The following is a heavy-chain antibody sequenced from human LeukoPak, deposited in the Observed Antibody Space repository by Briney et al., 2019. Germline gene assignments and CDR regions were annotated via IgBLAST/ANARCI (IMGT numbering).Heavy chain of an antibody. CDR3: ASSVDTAMVDAFDI. Sequence: ASVKVSCKASGYTFTGYYMHCVRQAPGQGLEWMGWINPNSGGTNYAQKFQGRVTMTRDTSISTAYMELSRLRSDDTAVYYCASSVDTAMVDAFDIWGQGTMVTVSS. V-gene: IGHV1-2*02. CDR2: INPNSGGT. D-gene: IGHD5-18*01. J-gene: IGHJ3*02. CDR1: GYTFTGYY.